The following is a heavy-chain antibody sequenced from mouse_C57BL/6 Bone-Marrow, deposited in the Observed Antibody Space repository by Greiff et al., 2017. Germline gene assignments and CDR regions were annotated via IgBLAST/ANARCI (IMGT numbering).Heavy chain of an antibody. V-gene: IGHV5-4*01. D-gene: IGHD1-1*02. Sequence: EVQLVESGGGLVKPGGSLKLSCAASGFTFSSYAMSWVRQTPEKRLEWVATISDGGSYTNYPDNVKGRFTISIDNAKNNLYLQMSHLKSEDTSMYYCAREFREGGYEDFDYGGQGTTLTVSS. CDR2: ISDGGSYT. J-gene: IGHJ2*01. CDR1: GFTFSSYA. CDR3: AREFREGGYEDFDY.